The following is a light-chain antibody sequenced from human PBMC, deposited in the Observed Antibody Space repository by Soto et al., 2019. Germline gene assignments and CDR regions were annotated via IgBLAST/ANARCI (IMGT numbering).Light chain of an antibody. V-gene: IGKV3-20*01. J-gene: IGKJ1*01. CDR2: GAS. CDR1: QSDTKS. CDR3: QQYGGSPRT. Sequence: EIVLTLSPGTLSLSPWERATLSCRASQSDTKSLAWYQQKPGQAPRLLIYGASSRATGIPDRFSGSGSGIDFTLTISRLQPEDFAVYYCQQYGGSPRTFGQGTKV.